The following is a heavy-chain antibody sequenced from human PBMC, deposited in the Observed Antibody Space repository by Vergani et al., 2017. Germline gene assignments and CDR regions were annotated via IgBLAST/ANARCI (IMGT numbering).Heavy chain of an antibody. J-gene: IGHJ4*02. CDR1: GFTFSSYG. Sequence: QVQLVESGGGVVQPGRSLRLSCAASGFTFSSYGMHWVRQAPGKGLEWVAVISYDGSNTYYADSVKGRFTISRDNSKNTLYLQMNSLRAEDTAVYYCAKEGGYYYDSSAPLDYWGQGTLVTVSS. V-gene: IGHV3-30*18. CDR2: ISYDGSNT. D-gene: IGHD3-22*01. CDR3: AKEGGYYYDSSAPLDY.